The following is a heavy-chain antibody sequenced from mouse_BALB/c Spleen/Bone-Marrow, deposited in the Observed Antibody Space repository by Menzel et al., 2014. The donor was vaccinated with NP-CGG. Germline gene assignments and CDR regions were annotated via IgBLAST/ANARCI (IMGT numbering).Heavy chain of an antibody. V-gene: IGHV5-17*02. J-gene: IGHJ4*01. Sequence: EVQGVESGGGLAQPGGSRKLSCAASGFTFSSFGMHWVRQAPEKGLEWVAYISSGSSTIYYADTVKGRFTISRDNPKNTLFLQMTSLRSEDTAMYHCVRSYDSYAMAFWGQGTSVTVSS. CDR1: GFTFSSFG. D-gene: IGHD2-10*02. CDR3: VRSYDSYAMAF. CDR2: ISSGSSTI.